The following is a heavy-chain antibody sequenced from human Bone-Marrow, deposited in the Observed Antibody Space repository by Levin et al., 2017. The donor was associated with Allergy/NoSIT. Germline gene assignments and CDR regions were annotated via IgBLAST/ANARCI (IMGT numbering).Heavy chain of an antibody. CDR1: GGTFSSYA. CDR2: IIPIFGTA. Sequence: SVKVSCKASGGTFSSYAISWVRQAPGQGLEWMGGIIPIFGTANYAQKFQGRVTITADESTSTAYMELSSLRSEDTAVYYCAKVATRPKDADYWGQGTLVTVSS. V-gene: IGHV1-69*13. J-gene: IGHJ4*02. CDR3: AKVATRPKDADY. D-gene: IGHD4-23*01.